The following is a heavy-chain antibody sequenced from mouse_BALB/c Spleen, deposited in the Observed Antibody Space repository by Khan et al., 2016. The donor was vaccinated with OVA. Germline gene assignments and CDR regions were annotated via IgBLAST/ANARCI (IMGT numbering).Heavy chain of an antibody. J-gene: IGHJ4*01. D-gene: IGHD1-1*02. CDR1: GFSLTDHG. V-gene: IGHV2-6-5*01. CDR2: IWGGGST. CDR3: AKQIWSPYYGMDY. Sequence: VQLQESGPGLVAPSQSQSITCTVSGFSLTDHGVSWIRQPPGKGLEWLGVIWGGGSTYYNSVLKSRLSISKDNSKSQVFLKMNSLQTDDTAMYYCAKQIWSPYYGMDYWGQGTSVTVSA.